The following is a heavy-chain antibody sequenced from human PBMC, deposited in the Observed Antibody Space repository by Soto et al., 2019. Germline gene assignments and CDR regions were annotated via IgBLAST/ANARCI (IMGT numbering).Heavy chain of an antibody. CDR1: GYTFTSYD. D-gene: IGHD3-16*02. CDR2: MNPNSGNT. J-gene: IGHJ6*02. Sequence: ASVKVSCKASGYTFTSYDINWVRQATGQGLEWMGWMNPNSGNTGYAQKFQGRVTMTRDTSISTAYMELSSLRSEDTAVYYCAREAGIMITFGGVIVPGPYYYYGTDVWGQGTTVTVSS. CDR3: AREAGIMITFGGVIVPGPYYYYGTDV. V-gene: IGHV1-8*01.